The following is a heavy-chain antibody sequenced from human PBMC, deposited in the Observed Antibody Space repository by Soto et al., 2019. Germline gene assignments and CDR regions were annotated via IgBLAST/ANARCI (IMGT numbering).Heavy chain of an antibody. CDR2: IKSDGSST. V-gene: IGHV3-74*01. D-gene: IGHD4-17*01. J-gene: IGHJ2*01. Sequence: EVQLVESGGDLVQPGGSLRLSCAASGFTFSSYWMHWVRQAPGKGLVWVSRIKSDGSSTNYADSVKGRFTISRDNAKNTRYLQMNSLRAEDTAVYYCARRATSSATGSWYFDLWGRGTLVTVSS. CDR1: GFTFSSYW. CDR3: ARRATSSATGSWYFDL.